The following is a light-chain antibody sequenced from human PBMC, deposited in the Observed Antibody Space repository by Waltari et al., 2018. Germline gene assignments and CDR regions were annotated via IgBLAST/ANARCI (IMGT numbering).Light chain of an antibody. CDR3: QQYWNWPPMHT. CDR2: GAS. J-gene: IGKJ2*01. Sequence: EIVMTQSPATLSVSPGESATLSCRASQSINSNLAWYHQKRGQPPRLLIYGASIRATGMPARFIGSGSGTQFTLTISSLQAEDFAVYYCQQYWNWPPMHTFGQETKLEIK. CDR1: QSINSN. V-gene: IGKV3-15*01.